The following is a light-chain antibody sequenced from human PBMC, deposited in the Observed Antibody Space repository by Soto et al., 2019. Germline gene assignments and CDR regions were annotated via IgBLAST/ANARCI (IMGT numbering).Light chain of an antibody. J-gene: IGKJ1*01. V-gene: IGKV1-9*01. CDR2: AAS. Sequence: IQLTQSPSSVSASVGDRVTITCRASQGISSYLAWYQQKPGKAPKLLIYAASTLQSGVPSRFSGSGSGTDFTLTISSLQPEDFATYYCQQATSFPRTFGQGTKVEIK. CDR1: QGISSY. CDR3: QQATSFPRT.